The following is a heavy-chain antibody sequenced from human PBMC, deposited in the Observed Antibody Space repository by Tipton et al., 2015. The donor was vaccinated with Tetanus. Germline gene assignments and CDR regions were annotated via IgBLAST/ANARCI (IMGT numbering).Heavy chain of an antibody. V-gene: IGHV3-11*01. CDR3: AKDISAPGSFYFFDQ. D-gene: IGHD3-10*01. Sequence: SLRLSCAAPGFIFSDYYIRWIRKGPGRGLEWLSFISGDGSTIHYADSVKGRVTVSRDNAKRSLYLQMNDLRAEDTAVYFCAKDISAPGSFYFFDQWGQGTLVTVSS. CDR2: ISGDGSTI. CDR1: GFIFSDYY. J-gene: IGHJ4*01.